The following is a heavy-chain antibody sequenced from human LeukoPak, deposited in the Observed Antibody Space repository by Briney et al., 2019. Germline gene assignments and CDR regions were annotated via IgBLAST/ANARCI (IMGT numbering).Heavy chain of an antibody. CDR2: ISGSGGST. V-gene: IGHV3-23*01. D-gene: IGHD4-17*01. CDR1: KFNFHTCG. J-gene: IGHJ3*02. Sequence: TGGSLRLSCTTPKFNFHTCGLTWVRQAPGKELEWVSSISGSGGSTQYAASVQGRFTISRDNSKNTLYLQMNSLRAEDTAVYYCAKDPNGDYIGAFDIWGQGTMVTVSS. CDR3: AKDPNGDYIGAFDI.